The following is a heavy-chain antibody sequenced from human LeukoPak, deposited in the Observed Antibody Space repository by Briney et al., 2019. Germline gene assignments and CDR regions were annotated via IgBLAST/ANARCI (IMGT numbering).Heavy chain of an antibody. CDR1: GGSISTYY. CDR2: IYSSGST. Sequence: SETLSLTCTVSGGSISTYYWSWVRQPPGKGLEWIGYIYSSGSTNYNPSLKTRVTMSVDTSKNQFSLKLSSVTAADTAVYYCARDRMVGATPYYYYGMDVWGQGTTVTVSS. CDR3: ARDRMVGATPYYYYGMDV. V-gene: IGHV4-59*01. D-gene: IGHD1-26*01. J-gene: IGHJ6*02.